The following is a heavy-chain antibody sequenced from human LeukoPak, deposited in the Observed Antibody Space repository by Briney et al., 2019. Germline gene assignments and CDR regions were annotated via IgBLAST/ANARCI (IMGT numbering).Heavy chain of an antibody. V-gene: IGHV4-39*02. CDR1: GGSISSSSYY. Sequence: PSETLSLTCTVSGGSISSSSYYRGWIRQPPGKGLEWIGSIYDSGSTYYNPSLKSRVTISIDTSKNQFSLKLSSGTAADTAVYYCARDVVRDYFDYWGQGTPVTVSS. CDR2: IYDSGST. D-gene: IGHD2-21*01. CDR3: ARDVVRDYFDY. J-gene: IGHJ4*02.